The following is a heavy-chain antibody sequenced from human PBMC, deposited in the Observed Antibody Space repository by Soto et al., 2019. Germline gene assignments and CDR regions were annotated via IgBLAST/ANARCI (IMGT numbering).Heavy chain of an antibody. J-gene: IGHJ4*02. V-gene: IGHV3-53*01. CDR3: ALRGGGGGY. D-gene: IGHD3-16*01. Sequence: EVQLVESGGGLIQPGGSLRLSCAVSGFTVSNNYMSWVRQAPGKGLEGVSVIYSGGYTAYGDSVKGRFTISRDNSKNKPYLKMTGRAAAAQAVFSGALRGGGGGYWGQGTLVTVSS. CDR1: GFTVSNNY. CDR2: IYSGGYT.